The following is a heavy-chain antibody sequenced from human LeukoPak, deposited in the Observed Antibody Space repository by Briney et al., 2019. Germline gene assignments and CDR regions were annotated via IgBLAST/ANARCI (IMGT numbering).Heavy chain of an antibody. CDR3: AKAARPEYAFDI. CDR2: ISGSGAST. V-gene: IGHV3-23*01. CDR1: GFTLSTNA. Sequence: PGGSLRLSCLTSGFTLSTNAMSWVRQAPGKGLEWISGISGSGASTYYADSVKGRFTISRDDSRNTLYLQMNSLRAEDTAVYYCAKAARPEYAFDIWGQGTMVTVSS. J-gene: IGHJ3*02. D-gene: IGHD6-6*01.